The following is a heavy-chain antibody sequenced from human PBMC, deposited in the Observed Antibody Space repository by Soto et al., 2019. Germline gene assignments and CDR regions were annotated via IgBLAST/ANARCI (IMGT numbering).Heavy chain of an antibody. CDR1: GYTFTSYA. D-gene: IGHD3-22*01. J-gene: IGHJ3*02. CDR3: ASYYYDSSGYWRTDAFDI. Sequence: ASVKVSCKASGYTFTSYAMHWVRQAPGQRLEWMGWINAGNGNTKYSQKFQGRVTITRDTSASTAYMELNSLRDEDTAVYYCASYYYDSSGYWRTDAFDIWGQGTMVTVSS. CDR2: INAGNGNT. V-gene: IGHV1-3*01.